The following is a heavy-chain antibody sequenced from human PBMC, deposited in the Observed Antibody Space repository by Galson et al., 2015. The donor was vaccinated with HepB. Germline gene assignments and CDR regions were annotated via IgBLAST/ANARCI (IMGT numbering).Heavy chain of an antibody. CDR2: ISYDGSNK. Sequence: SLRLSCAASGFTFSSYAMHWVRQAPGKGLEWVAVISYDGSNKYYADSVKGRFTISRDNSKNTLYLQMNSLRAEDTAVYYCARDSPRRYSGYDLVYWGQGTLVTVSS. CDR3: ARDSPRRYSGYDLVY. V-gene: IGHV3-30-3*01. CDR1: GFTFSSYA. D-gene: IGHD5-12*01. J-gene: IGHJ4*02.